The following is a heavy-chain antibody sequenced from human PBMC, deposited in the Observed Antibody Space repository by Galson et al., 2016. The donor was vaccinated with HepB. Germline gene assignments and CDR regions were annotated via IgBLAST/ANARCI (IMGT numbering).Heavy chain of an antibody. V-gene: IGHV5-51*01. CDR1: GYSFSSYW. J-gene: IGHJ3*01. CDR2: MYPGDSDT. D-gene: IGHD3-10*01. CDR3: ARAELLWFGDLWGAFDV. Sequence: QSGAEVKKPGESLKISCKGSGYSFSSYWIAWVRQMPGKGLEYMGIMYPGDSDTRYSPSFKGQVTISADESINTAYLQWSSLKASDTAMYYCARAELLWFGDLWGAFDVWGQGTMVSVSS.